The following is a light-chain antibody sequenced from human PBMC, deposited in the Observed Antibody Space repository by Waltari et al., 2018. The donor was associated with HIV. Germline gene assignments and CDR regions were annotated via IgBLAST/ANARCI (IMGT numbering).Light chain of an antibody. CDR3: QTWDTGPV. CDR2: FNNDGSR. V-gene: IGLV4-69*01. J-gene: IGLJ3*02. Sequence: QLVLTQSPSASASLGASVNITCTLSSGHNTYAIAWHQHRPEAGPRFLLKFNNDGSRTKGDGIPDRFSGSTSGTEHYLSISGLHSDDEADYYCQTWDTGPVFGGGTKLTVL. CDR1: SGHNTYA.